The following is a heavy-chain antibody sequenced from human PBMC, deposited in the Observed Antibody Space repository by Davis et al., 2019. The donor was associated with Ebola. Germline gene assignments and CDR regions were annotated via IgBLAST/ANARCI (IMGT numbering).Heavy chain of an antibody. V-gene: IGHV1-18*04. CDR2: ISAYNGNT. CDR3: ARDQPSHWSVVAATPIDY. J-gene: IGHJ4*02. D-gene: IGHD2-15*01. Sequence: ASVKVSCKASGYTFTSYGISWVRQAPGQGLEWMGWISAYNGNTNYAQKLQGRVTMTTDTSTSTAYMELRSLRSDDTAVYYCARDQPSHWSVVAATPIDYWGQGTLVTVSS. CDR1: GYTFTSYG.